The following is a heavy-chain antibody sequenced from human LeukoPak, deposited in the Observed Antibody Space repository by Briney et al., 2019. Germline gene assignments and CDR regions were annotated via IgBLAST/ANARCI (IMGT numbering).Heavy chain of an antibody. CDR1: GYTFTGCY. Sequence: ASVKVSCKASGYTFTGCYMHWVRQAPGQGLEWMGWINPNSGGTNYAQKFQGRVTMTRDTSISTAYMELSRLRSDDTAVYYCARVAVGATFVNYWFDPWGQGTLVTVSS. CDR3: ARVAVGATFVNYWFDP. D-gene: IGHD1-26*01. J-gene: IGHJ5*02. V-gene: IGHV1-2*02. CDR2: INPNSGGT.